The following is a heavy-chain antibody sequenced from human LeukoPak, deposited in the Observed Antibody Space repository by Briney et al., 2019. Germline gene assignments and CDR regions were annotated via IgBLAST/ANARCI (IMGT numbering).Heavy chain of an antibody. CDR1: GYTFTSYD. CDR2: MNPNSGNT. Sequence: GASVKVSCKASGYTFTSYDINWVRQATGQGLEWMGWMNPNSGNTGYAQKFQGRVTITRNTSISTAYMELSSLRSEDTAVYYCARGDPQRTYYYYYMDVWGKGTTVTVSS. J-gene: IGHJ6*03. CDR3: ARGDPQRTYYYYYMDV. V-gene: IGHV1-8*03.